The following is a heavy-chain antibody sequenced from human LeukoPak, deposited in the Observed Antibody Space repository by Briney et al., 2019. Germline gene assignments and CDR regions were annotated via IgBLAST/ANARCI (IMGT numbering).Heavy chain of an antibody. D-gene: IGHD1-1*01. Sequence: GGSLRLSCAASGFTFSSYEMNWVRQAPGKGLEWVSYISSSGYTIYYADSLKGRFTISRDNAKNSLSLQMNSLSAEDTAIYYCARTLWGTAVLTSIFSWGQGTLVTVSS. CDR3: ARTLWGTAVLTSIFS. V-gene: IGHV3-48*03. CDR1: GFTFSSYE. J-gene: IGHJ5*02. CDR2: ISSSGYTI.